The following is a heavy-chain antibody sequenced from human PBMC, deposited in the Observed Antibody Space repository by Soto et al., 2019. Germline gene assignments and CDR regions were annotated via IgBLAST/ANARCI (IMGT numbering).Heavy chain of an antibody. J-gene: IGHJ5*02. D-gene: IGHD6-6*01. CDR1: GYSFTSYW. Sequence: ESLSICFTGSGYSFTSYWISLVRQMPGKGLEWMGRIDPSDSYTNYSPSFQGHVTISADKSISTAYLQWSSLKASDTAMYYCERSTSIAARLNWFDPWGQGTLVTVYS. CDR2: IDPSDSYT. CDR3: ERSTSIAARLNWFDP. V-gene: IGHV5-10-1*01.